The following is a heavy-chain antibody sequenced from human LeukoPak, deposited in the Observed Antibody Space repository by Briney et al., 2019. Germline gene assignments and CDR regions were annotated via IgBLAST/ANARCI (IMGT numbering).Heavy chain of an antibody. J-gene: IGHJ4*02. Sequence: SETLSLTCAVSGGSFSGYYWSWIRQPPGKGLEWIGEINHSGSTNYNPSLKSRVTISVDTSKNQFSLKLSSVTAADTAVYYCARGVLWFGELPYWGQGTLVTVSS. CDR2: INHSGST. CDR3: ARGVLWFGELPY. D-gene: IGHD3-10*01. CDR1: GGSFSGYY. V-gene: IGHV4-34*01.